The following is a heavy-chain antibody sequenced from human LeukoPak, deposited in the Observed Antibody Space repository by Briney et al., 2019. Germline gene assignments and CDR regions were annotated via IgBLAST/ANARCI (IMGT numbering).Heavy chain of an antibody. Sequence: PSETLSLTCAVYGGSFSGYYWSWIRQPPGKGLEWIGEINHSGSTNYNPSLKSRVTISVDTTKNQFSLKLSSVTAADTAVYYCARGSGWGGEYQLDYWGQGTLVTVSS. J-gene: IGHJ4*02. CDR1: GGSFSGYY. CDR2: INHSGST. CDR3: ARGSGWGGEYQLDY. D-gene: IGHD6-19*01. V-gene: IGHV4-34*01.